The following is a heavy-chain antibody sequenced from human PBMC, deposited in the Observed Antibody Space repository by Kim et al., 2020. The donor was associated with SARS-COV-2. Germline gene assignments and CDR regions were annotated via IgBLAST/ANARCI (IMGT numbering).Heavy chain of an antibody. V-gene: IGHV4-59*13. CDR1: GGSMSNYY. J-gene: IGHJ6*02. D-gene: IGHD3-3*01. CDR3: GRFCWSGCSGAYYGLDV. Sequence: SETLSLSCTVSGGSMSNYYWNWIRQPPGKGLEWIGYISYSGSTNYNPSLKSRVTISVDTSKNQFSLKLSSVTAADTAVYFCGRFCWSGCSGAYYGLDVWGQGTTVTVSS. CDR2: ISYSGST.